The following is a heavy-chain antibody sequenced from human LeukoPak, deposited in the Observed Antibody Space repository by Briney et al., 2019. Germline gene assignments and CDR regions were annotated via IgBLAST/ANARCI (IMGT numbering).Heavy chain of an antibody. CDR3: ARGSEMMDIDY. CDR1: GGSISSGGYS. J-gene: IGHJ4*02. D-gene: IGHD3-16*01. CDR2: IYYSGST. Sequence: SQTLSLTCTVSGGSISSGGYSWSWIRQHPGKGLEWIGDIYYSGSTYYNASLKSRVTISVDTSKNQFSLKLSSVTAADTAVYYCARGSEMMDIDYWGQGTLVTVSS. V-gene: IGHV4-31*03.